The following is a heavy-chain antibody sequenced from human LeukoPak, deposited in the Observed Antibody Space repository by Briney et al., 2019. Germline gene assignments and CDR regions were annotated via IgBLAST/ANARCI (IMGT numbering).Heavy chain of an antibody. CDR2: ISWDGGST. Sequence: GGSLRLSCAASGFTFDDYAMHWVRQAPGKGLEWVSLISWDGGSTYYADSVKGRFTISRDNSKNTLYLQMNSLRAEDTAVYYCAREGYSGSPDAFDIWGQGTMVTVSS. V-gene: IGHV3-43D*03. CDR3: AREGYSGSPDAFDI. D-gene: IGHD1-26*01. J-gene: IGHJ3*02. CDR1: GFTFDDYA.